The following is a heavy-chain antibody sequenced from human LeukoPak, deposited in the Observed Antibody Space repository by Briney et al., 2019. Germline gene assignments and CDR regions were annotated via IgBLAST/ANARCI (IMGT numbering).Heavy chain of an antibody. CDR2: INPSGGST. CDR1: GYTFTSYD. Sequence: ASVKVSCKASGYTFTSYDINWVRQAPGQGLEWMGIINPSGGSTSYAQKFQGRVTMTRDMSTSTVYMELSSLRSEDTAVYYCARDPGSGSYLLLWGQGTLVTVSS. V-gene: IGHV1-46*01. CDR3: ARDPGSGSYLLL. D-gene: IGHD1-26*01. J-gene: IGHJ4*02.